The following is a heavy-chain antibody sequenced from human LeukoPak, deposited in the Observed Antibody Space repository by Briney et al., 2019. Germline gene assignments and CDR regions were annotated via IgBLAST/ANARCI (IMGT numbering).Heavy chain of an antibody. CDR1: GYTFTSYG. V-gene: IGHV1-18*01. J-gene: IGHJ6*03. CDR3: ARVGGYDSSGYYSLYYYYYMDV. CDR2: ISAYNGNT. D-gene: IGHD3-22*01. Sequence: ASVKLSCKASGYTFTSYGISWVRQAPGQGLEWMGWISAYNGNTNYAQKLQGRVTMTTDTSTSTAYMELRSLRSDDTAVYYCARVGGYDSSGYYSLYYYYYMDVWGKGTTVTVSS.